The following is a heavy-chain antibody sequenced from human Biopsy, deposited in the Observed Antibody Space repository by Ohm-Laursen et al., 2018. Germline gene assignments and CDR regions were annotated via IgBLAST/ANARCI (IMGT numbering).Heavy chain of an antibody. Sequence: TQTLTLTCAFFGFSLSPTGVGVTWIRQPPEKPRECLAVVFWGDDKRYSPSLKNRVIITKDTSESQVVLTVTNMDPVDTATYYCAHVFEGYFQHWGQGTLVTVSS. CDR3: AHVFEGYFQH. CDR1: GFSLSPTGVG. J-gene: IGHJ1*01. V-gene: IGHV2-5*02. CDR2: VFWGDDK.